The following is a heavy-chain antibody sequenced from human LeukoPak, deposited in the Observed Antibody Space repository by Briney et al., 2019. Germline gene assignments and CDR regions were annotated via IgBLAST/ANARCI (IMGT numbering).Heavy chain of an antibody. V-gene: IGHV3-23*01. J-gene: IGHJ4*02. D-gene: IGHD3-10*01. CDR3: AKGQAMVRGVPDY. Sequence: GGSLRLSCAASGFTFSTFAMIWVRQPPGTGLEWVSSIFPSGGEIHYADSVRGRFTISRDNSKSILSLQMNSLRAEDTAIYYCAKGQAMVRGVPDYWGQGTLVTVSS. CDR2: IFPSGGEI. CDR1: GFTFSTFA.